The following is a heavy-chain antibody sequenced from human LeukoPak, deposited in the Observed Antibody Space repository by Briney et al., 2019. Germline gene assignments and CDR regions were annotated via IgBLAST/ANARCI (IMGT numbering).Heavy chain of an antibody. D-gene: IGHD3-10*01. V-gene: IGHV3-53*01. CDR3: ARDPRGWLVSFDY. CDR1: GFSVSMKY. Sequence: GGSLRLSCAASGFSVSMKYMTWVRQAPGKGLEWVSVIFSGGTTYYADSVKGRFTVSRDNSKNMMYLQMNSLRAEDAAVYYCARDPRGWLVSFDYWGQGTLVTVSS. CDR2: IFSGGTT. J-gene: IGHJ4*02.